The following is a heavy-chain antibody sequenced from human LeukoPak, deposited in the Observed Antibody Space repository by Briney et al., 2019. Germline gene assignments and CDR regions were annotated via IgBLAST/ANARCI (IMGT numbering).Heavy chain of an antibody. V-gene: IGHV4-59*01. J-gene: IGHJ4*02. CDR2: IYYSGST. CDR3: AREVPYFDY. Sequence: PSETLSLTCTVSGGSISTYYWSWIRQPPGKGLEWIGYIYYSGSTNYNPSLKSRVSISVDTSKNQFSLKLTSVTAADTAVYYCAREVPYFDYWGQGTLVTVSS. CDR1: GGSISTYY.